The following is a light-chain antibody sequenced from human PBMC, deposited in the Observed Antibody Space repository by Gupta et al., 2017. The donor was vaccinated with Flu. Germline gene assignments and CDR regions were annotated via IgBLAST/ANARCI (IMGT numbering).Light chain of an antibody. V-gene: IGLV1-51*02. CDR1: SSNIGNTY. CDR3: GTWDSSLSAGRV. J-gene: IGLJ3*02. Sequence: QSVLTQPPSVSAAPGQKVTISCSGSSSNIGNTYVSWYQQLPGTAPKLLIYENNKRPSGIPDRFSGSKSGTSATLGITGLQTGDEADYYCGTWDSSLSAGRVFGGGTKLTVL. CDR2: ENN.